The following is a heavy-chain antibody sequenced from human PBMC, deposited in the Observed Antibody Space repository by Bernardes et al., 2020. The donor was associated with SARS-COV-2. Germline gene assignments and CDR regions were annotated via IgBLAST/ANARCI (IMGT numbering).Heavy chain of an antibody. CDR1: GFTFTSSA. Sequence: SVKVSCKASGFTFTSSAMQWVRQARGQRLEWIGWIVVGSGNTNYAQKFQERVTITRDMSTSTAYMELSSLRSEDTAVYYCAAQRGSGSYSFFGMDVWGQGTTVTVSS. CDR3: AAQRGSGSYSFFGMDV. V-gene: IGHV1-58*02. D-gene: IGHD3-10*01. CDR2: IVVGSGNT. J-gene: IGHJ6*02.